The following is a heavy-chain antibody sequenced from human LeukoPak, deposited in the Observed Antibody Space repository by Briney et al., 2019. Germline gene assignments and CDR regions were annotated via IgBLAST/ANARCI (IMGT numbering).Heavy chain of an antibody. J-gene: IGHJ4*02. CDR1: GFTFSSYW. V-gene: IGHV3-74*01. D-gene: IGHD6-6*01. Sequence: GGSLRLSCAASGFTFSSYWMRWVRQGPGKGLVWVSRINTDGSTTTYADSVKGRFTVSRDNGNNTLYLQMNSLRAEDTTVYYCAREISSSSGRAFDYWGQGTLVTVSS. CDR3: AREISSSSGRAFDY. CDR2: INTDGSTT.